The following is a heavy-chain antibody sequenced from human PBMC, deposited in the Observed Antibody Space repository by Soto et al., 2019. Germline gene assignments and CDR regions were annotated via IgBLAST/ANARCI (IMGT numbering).Heavy chain of an antibody. CDR2: INPSGGST. CDR3: ATSTQLAAPFDN. J-gene: IGHJ4*02. D-gene: IGHD6-13*01. CDR1: GYTFTSYY. V-gene: IGHV1-46*01. Sequence: QVQLVQSGAEVKKPGSSVKVSCKASGYTFTSYYMHWVRQAPGQGLAWMGKINPSGGSTCYAQKFQGRVTMTRDTSTSTVYMELSSLRSEDTAVYYCATSTQLAAPFDNWGQGTLVTVA.